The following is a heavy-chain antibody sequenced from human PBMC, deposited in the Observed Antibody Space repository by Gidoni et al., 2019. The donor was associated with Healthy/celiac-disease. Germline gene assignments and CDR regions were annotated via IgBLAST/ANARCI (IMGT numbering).Heavy chain of an antibody. CDR1: GGTFSSYT. CDR2: VIPILGIA. D-gene: IGHD2-2*02. J-gene: IGHJ6*02. CDR3: ATTSPLWEYQLLYDPPYYYGMDV. V-gene: IGHV1-69*02. Sequence: QVQLVQSGAEVKKPGSSVKVSCKASGGTFSSYTISWVRQAPGQGLEWMGRVIPILGIANYAQKSQGRVTIPATKSTSTAYMELSSLRSEDTAVYYCATTSPLWEYQLLYDPPYYYGMDVWGQGTTVTVSS.